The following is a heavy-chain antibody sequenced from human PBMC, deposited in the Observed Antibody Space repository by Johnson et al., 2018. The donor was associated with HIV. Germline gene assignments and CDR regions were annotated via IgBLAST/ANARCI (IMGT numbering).Heavy chain of an antibody. CDR2: INWNSGRT. D-gene: IGHD5-24*01. Sequence: VQLVESGGGLVQPGGSLRLSCAASGFTFSSYWMNWVRLVPGKGLEWVAGINWNSGRTGSTDSLTGRFTISRDNPKHSVHLQMNSLRAEDTAVYYCAKDAPQEKAFDIWGQGTMVTVSS. V-gene: IGHV3-20*04. CDR3: AKDAPQEKAFDI. CDR1: GFTFSSYW. J-gene: IGHJ3*02.